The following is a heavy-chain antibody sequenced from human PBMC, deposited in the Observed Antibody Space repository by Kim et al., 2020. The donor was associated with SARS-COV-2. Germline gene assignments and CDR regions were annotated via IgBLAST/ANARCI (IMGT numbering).Heavy chain of an antibody. Sequence: ASVKVSCKASGYTFTGYYMHWVRQAPGQGLEWMGWINPNSGGTNYAQKFQGRVTMTRDTSISTAYMELSRLRSDDTAVYYCARGHIVVVTASDYYYGMDVWGQGTTVTVSS. CDR3: ARGHIVVVTASDYYYGMDV. CDR1: GYTFTGYY. J-gene: IGHJ6*02. CDR2: INPNSGGT. V-gene: IGHV1-2*02. D-gene: IGHD2-21*02.